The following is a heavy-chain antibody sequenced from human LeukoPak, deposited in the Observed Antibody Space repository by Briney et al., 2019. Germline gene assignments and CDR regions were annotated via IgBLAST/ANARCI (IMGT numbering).Heavy chain of an antibody. Sequence: GGSLRLSCAASGFTFSSYAMSWVRQAPGKGLEWVSAISGSGGSTYYADSVKGRFTISRDNSKNTLYLQMNSLRAEDTAVYYCAKDPNPYPYSSGWYSVDYWGQGTLVTVSS. CDR3: AKDPNPYPYSSGWYSVDY. V-gene: IGHV3-23*01. D-gene: IGHD6-19*01. CDR1: GFTFSSYA. CDR2: ISGSGGST. J-gene: IGHJ4*02.